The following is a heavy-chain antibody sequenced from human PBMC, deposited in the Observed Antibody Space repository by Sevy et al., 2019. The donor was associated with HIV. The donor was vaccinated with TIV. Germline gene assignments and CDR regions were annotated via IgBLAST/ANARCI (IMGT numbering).Heavy chain of an antibody. CDR1: GGSISSSAYY. CDR2: IFYSWSA. Sequence: SETLSLTCTVSGGSISSSAYYWGWLRQPPGKGLEWIANIFYSWSAYYNPSLSGRVTISVDTSKNQFSLRLNSVTAADTAVYYCARQGGVVDRAFDFWGQGSLVTVSS. D-gene: IGHD3-10*01. J-gene: IGHJ4*02. CDR3: ARQGGVVDRAFDF. V-gene: IGHV4-39*01.